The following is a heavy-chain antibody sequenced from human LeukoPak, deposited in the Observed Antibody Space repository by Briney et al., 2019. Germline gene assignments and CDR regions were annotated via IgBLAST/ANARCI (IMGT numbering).Heavy chain of an antibody. CDR3: ARVSGSYYHYYMDV. CDR1: GGSFSGYY. D-gene: IGHD1-26*01. J-gene: IGHJ6*03. V-gene: IGHV4-34*01. Sequence: SETLSLTCAVYGGSFSGYYWSWIRQPPGKGLEWIGEINHSGSTNYNPSLKSRVTISVDTSKNQFSLKLSSVTAADTAVYYCARVSGSYYHYYMDVWGKGTTVTVPS. CDR2: INHSGST.